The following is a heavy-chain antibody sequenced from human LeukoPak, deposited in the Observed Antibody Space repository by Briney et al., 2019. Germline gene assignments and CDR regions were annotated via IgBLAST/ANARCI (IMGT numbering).Heavy chain of an antibody. Sequence: PSETLSLTCTVSGGSISSYYWSWIRQPAGKGLEWIGRIYTSGSTNYNPSLKSRFTMSVDTSKNQFSLKLSSVTAADTAVYYCARDRLSGYSSSWYYGTNWFDPWGQGTLVTVSS. CDR1: GGSISSYY. J-gene: IGHJ5*02. V-gene: IGHV4-4*07. CDR3: ARDRLSGYSSSWYYGTNWFDP. D-gene: IGHD6-13*01. CDR2: IYTSGST.